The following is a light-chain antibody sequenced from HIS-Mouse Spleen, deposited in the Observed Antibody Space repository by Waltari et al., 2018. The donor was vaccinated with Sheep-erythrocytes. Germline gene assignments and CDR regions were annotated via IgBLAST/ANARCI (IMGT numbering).Light chain of an antibody. Sequence: DIQMTQSPSSLSASVGDRVTITCQASQDISNYLNWYQQKPGKAPKLLIYYASNLETGVPSRFSGSGAWTDFTFTISSLQPEDIATYYCQQYDNLLTFGGGTKVEIK. CDR1: QDISNY. CDR2: YAS. V-gene: IGKV1-33*01. CDR3: QQYDNLLT. J-gene: IGKJ4*01.